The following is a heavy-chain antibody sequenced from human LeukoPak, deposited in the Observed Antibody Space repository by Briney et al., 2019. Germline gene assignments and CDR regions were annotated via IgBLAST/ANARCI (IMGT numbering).Heavy chain of an antibody. CDR1: GFTFSNYW. J-gene: IGHJ4*02. Sequence: PGGSLRLSCAASGFTFSNYWMNWVRQAPGKGLECLANIKRDGSETYYADSVKGRFTISRDNAKNSLYLQMNSLRAEDTAVYYCARETPRRGETRDGYRWGQGTLVTVSS. CDR3: ARETPRRGETRDGYR. V-gene: IGHV3-7*01. D-gene: IGHD5-24*01. CDR2: IKRDGSET.